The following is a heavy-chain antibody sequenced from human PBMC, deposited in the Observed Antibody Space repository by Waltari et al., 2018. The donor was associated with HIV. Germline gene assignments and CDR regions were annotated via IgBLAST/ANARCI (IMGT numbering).Heavy chain of an antibody. CDR3: AKDNYDILTGYYY. V-gene: IGHV3-23*01. J-gene: IGHJ4*02. CDR1: GFTFGSCA. D-gene: IGHD3-9*01. Sequence: EVQLLESGGGSVQPGGSLRLSCAASGFTFGSCAMTWVRQAPGKGLEWVSAISGSGTKTYYADSVKGRFTISRDNSKNTVYLQMNSLRAEDTAVYYCAKDNYDILTGYYYWGQGTLVTVSS. CDR2: ISGSGTKT.